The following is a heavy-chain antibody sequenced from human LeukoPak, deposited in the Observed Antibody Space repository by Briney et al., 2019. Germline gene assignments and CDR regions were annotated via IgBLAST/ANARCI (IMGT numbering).Heavy chain of an antibody. D-gene: IGHD2-8*01. CDR3: AKGGVDRWAFDI. CDR1: GFTFSSYG. J-gene: IGHJ3*02. CDR2: ISYDGSNK. V-gene: IGHV3-30*18. Sequence: GGSLRLSCAASGFTFSSYGMHWVRQAPGKGLEWVAVISYDGSNKYYADSVKGRFTISRDNSKITLYLQMNSLRAEDTAVYYCAKGGVDRWAFDIWGQGKMVTVSS.